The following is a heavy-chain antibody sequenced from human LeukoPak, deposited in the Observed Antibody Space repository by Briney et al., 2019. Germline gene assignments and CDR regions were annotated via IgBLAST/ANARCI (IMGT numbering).Heavy chain of an antibody. CDR2: ISSSGSTI. CDR3: AREVGATSTDLFDY. V-gene: IGHV3-48*03. CDR1: GFTFSSYE. J-gene: IGHJ4*02. Sequence: PGGSLRLSCAASGFTFSSYEMNWVRQAPGKGLEWVSYISSSGSTIYYADSVKGRFTIPRDNAKNSLYLQMNSLRAEDTAVYYCAREVGATSTDLFDYWGQGTLVTVSS. D-gene: IGHD1-26*01.